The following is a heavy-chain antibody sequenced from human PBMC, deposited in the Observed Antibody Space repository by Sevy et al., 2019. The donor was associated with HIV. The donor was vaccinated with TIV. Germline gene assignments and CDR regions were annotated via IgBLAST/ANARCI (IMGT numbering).Heavy chain of an antibody. J-gene: IGHJ4*02. CDR1: RFTFSDYG. D-gene: IGHD3-10*01. CDR2: ISYDGSNK. Sequence: GGSLRLSCAASRFTFSDYGMHWVRQAPGKGLEWVAIISYDGSNKYYADSLKGRFTISRDNSKNTLYLQINSLRADDTAVYYCAKGYYGSGNSNYFDHCGQGTLVTVSS. V-gene: IGHV3-30*18. CDR3: AKGYYGSGNSNYFDH.